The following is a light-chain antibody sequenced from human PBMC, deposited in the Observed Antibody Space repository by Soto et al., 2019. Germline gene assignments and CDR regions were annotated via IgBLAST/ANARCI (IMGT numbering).Light chain of an antibody. CDR3: QQYYNTPLT. V-gene: IGKV4-1*01. J-gene: IGKJ4*01. Sequence: DIVMTQSPDSLAVSLGERATINCKSSQSLLYSSNNKNYLAWYQQKPGQPPKLLIYWASTRESGVPDRFSGSGSGTDFTLTISSLQAGDVAVYYCQQYYNTPLTFGGGTKVDIK. CDR1: QSLLYSSNNKNY. CDR2: WAS.